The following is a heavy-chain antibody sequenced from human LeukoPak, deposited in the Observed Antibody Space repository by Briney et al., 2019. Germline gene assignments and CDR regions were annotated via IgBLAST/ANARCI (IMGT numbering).Heavy chain of an antibody. Sequence: GRSLRLSCAVSGFTFSHYAMHWVRQAPGKGLEWVAVISYDGTNKYYADSVKGRFTISRDNSKDTLYLQMNSLRAEDTAVYYCARSPPWGSSGRPLDYWGQGTLVTVSS. CDR3: ARSPPWGSSGRPLDY. CDR2: ISYDGTNK. J-gene: IGHJ4*02. CDR1: GFTFSHYA. V-gene: IGHV3-30*04. D-gene: IGHD6-19*01.